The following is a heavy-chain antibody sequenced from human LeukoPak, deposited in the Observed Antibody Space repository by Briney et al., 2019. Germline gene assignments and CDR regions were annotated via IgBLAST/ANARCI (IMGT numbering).Heavy chain of an antibody. J-gene: IGHJ5*02. Sequence: ASVKVSCKASGYTFTGYYMHWVRQAPGQGLEWMGRINPNSGGTNYAQRFQGRVTMTRDTSISTAYMELSRLRSDDTAVYYCASLTIFGVVIETWGQGTLVTVSS. D-gene: IGHD3-3*01. V-gene: IGHV1-2*06. CDR2: INPNSGGT. CDR3: ASLTIFGVVIET. CDR1: GYTFTGYY.